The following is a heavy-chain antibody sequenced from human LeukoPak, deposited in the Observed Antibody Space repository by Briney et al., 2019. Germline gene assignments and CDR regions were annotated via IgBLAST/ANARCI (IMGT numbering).Heavy chain of an antibody. Sequence: GGSLRLSCAASGFSFSRYNMNWVRQAPGKGLEWVSYIGSSSSTIYYADSVKGRFTISRDNAKNSLYLQMNSLTAEDTAVYYCARSDMTTALDYWGQGTLVTVSS. CDR3: ARSDMTTALDY. V-gene: IGHV3-48*04. CDR2: IGSSSSTI. D-gene: IGHD4-17*01. J-gene: IGHJ4*02. CDR1: GFSFSRYN.